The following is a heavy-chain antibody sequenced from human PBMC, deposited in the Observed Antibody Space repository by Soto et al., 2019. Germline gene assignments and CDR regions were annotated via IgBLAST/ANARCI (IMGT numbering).Heavy chain of an antibody. CDR3: ARKMGSGSYYRAFDI. Sequence: ASVKVSCKASGGTFSNYAISWVRQAPGQGLEWMGGIIPIFGTANYAQKFQGRVTITADESTSTAYMELSSLRSEDTAVYYCARKMGSGSYYRAFDIWGQGTMVTVS. J-gene: IGHJ3*02. CDR1: GGTFSNYA. V-gene: IGHV1-69*13. D-gene: IGHD3-10*01. CDR2: IIPIFGTA.